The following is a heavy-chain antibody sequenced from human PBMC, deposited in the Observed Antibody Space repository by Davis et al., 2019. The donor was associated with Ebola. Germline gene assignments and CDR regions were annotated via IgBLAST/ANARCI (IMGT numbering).Heavy chain of an antibody. Sequence: SETLSLTCAVYGGSLSGYYWSWIRQPPGKGLEWIGYIYYSGSTNYNPSLKSRVTISVDTSKNQFSLKLSSVTAADTAVYYCARGGNGDYIYYYYGMDVWGQGTTVTVSS. V-gene: IGHV4-59*08. CDR3: ARGGNGDYIYYYYGMDV. D-gene: IGHD4-17*01. J-gene: IGHJ6*02. CDR1: GGSLSGYY. CDR2: IYYSGST.